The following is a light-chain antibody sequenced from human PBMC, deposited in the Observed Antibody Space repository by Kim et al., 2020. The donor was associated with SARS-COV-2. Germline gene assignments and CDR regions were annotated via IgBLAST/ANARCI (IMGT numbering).Light chain of an antibody. CDR1: QSIYRN. CDR2: AAS. J-gene: IGKJ3*01. Sequence: DIQMTQSPSSLSASVGDRVTITCRASQSIYRNLNWYQQKPGKAPKLLIYAASTLQSGVPSRFSGSGSGTDFTLTISSLQPEDFATYYCQQSYNTTPTFGPGTKVDIK. V-gene: IGKV1-39*01. CDR3: QQSYNTTPT.